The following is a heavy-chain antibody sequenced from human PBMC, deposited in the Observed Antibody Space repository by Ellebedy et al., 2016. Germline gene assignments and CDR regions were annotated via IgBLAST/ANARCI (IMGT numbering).Heavy chain of an antibody. V-gene: IGHV3-23*01. CDR2: ISGSGDRT. CDR3: AKDYSSSPRFFDY. CDR1: GFTFSNYV. Sequence: GESLKISCAASGFTFSNYVMNWVRQAPGEGLEWVSAISGSGDRTHYADSVKGRFTISRDNSKNTVFLQMNSLRAEDTAIYYCAKDYSSSPRFFDYWGQGTLVTVSS. J-gene: IGHJ4*02. D-gene: IGHD6-6*01.